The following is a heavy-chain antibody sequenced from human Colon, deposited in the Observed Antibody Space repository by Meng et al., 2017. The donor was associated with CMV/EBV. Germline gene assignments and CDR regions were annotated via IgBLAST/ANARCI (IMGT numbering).Heavy chain of an antibody. CDR1: GITFSDYA. CDR3: VKGGAAPGPSYFDL. J-gene: IGHJ4*02. D-gene: IGHD1-26*01. V-gene: IGHV3-23*01. Sequence: GGSLRLSCTTSGITFSDYALSWVRQAPGKGLEWVSSINARGSTTYYADSVKGRLTISRDNSNNTMSVQMNSLRLEDTAVYYCVKGGAAPGPSYFDLWGQGTLVTVSS. CDR2: INARGSTT.